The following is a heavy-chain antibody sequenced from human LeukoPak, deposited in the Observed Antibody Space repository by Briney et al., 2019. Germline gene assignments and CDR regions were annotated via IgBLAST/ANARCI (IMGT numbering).Heavy chain of an antibody. Sequence: PSETLSLTCTVSGYSISSGYYWGWIRQPPGKGLEWIGSIYHSGSTYYNPSLKSRVTMSVDTSKNQFSLKLSSVTAADTAVYYCARLKYYYDSSGYRAEYFQHWGQGTLVTVSS. D-gene: IGHD3-22*01. J-gene: IGHJ1*01. V-gene: IGHV4-38-2*02. CDR2: IYHSGST. CDR1: GYSISSGYY. CDR3: ARLKYYYDSSGYRAEYFQH.